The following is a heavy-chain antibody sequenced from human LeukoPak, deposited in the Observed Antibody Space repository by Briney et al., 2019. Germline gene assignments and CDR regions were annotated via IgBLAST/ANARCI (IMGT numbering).Heavy chain of an antibody. Sequence: ASVKVSCKASGYTFTSYGISWVRQAPGQGLEWMGWISAYNGNTNYAQNVQGRVTMTTDTSTSTAYMELRSLRSDDTAICYCARDSLIAAAGPVNYWGQGTLVTVSS. V-gene: IGHV1-18*01. J-gene: IGHJ4*02. CDR2: ISAYNGNT. CDR1: GYTFTSYG. CDR3: ARDSLIAAAGPVNY. D-gene: IGHD6-13*01.